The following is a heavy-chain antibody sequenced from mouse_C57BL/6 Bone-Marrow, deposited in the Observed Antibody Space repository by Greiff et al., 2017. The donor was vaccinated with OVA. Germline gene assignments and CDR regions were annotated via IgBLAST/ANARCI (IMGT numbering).Heavy chain of an antibody. Sequence: QVQLQQPGAELVRPGSSVKLSCKASGYTFTSYWMDWVKQRPGQGLEWIGNIYPSDSETHYNQKFKDKATLTVDKSSSTAYMQLSSLTSEDSAVYYCARYYGSRGYAMDYWGQGTSVTVSS. CDR3: ARYYGSRGYAMDY. CDR1: GYTFTSYW. V-gene: IGHV1-61*01. J-gene: IGHJ4*01. D-gene: IGHD1-1*01. CDR2: IYPSDSET.